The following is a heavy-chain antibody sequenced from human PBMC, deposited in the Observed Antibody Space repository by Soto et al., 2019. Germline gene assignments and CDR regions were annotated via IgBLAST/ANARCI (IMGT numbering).Heavy chain of an antibody. J-gene: IGHJ4*02. D-gene: IGHD3-22*01. CDR3: ARAGEYDSSGYFDY. V-gene: IGHV4-30-2*01. CDR2: IYHSGST. Sequence: PSETLSLTCVVSGGSISSGGYSWSWIRQPPGKGLEWIGYIYHSGSTYYNPSLKSRVTISVDRSKNQFSLKLSSVTAADTTVYYCARAGEYDSSGYFDYWGKGTLVTVSS. CDR1: GGSISSGGYS.